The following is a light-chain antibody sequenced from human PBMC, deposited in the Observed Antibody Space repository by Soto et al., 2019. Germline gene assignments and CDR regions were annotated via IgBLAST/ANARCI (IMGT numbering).Light chain of an antibody. CDR1: QGISSW. CDR3: QQANSFPRA. Sequence: DIRMTQSPSSVSASVGYRFTMTCRSSQGISSWLDWYQQKPGKAPKLLIYAASSLQSGVPSRFSGSGSGTEFPLTNNSLQPEDFATYYCQQANSFPRAFGQGTKVDIK. J-gene: IGKJ1*01. CDR2: AAS. V-gene: IGKV1-12*01.